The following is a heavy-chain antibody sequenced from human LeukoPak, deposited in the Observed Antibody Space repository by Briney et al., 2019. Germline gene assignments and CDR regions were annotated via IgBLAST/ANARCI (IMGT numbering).Heavy chain of an antibody. CDR2: ISAYNGNT. Sequence: ASVKVSCKASGYTFTSYGISWVRQAPGQGLEWMGWISAYNGNTNYAQKLQGRVTMTTDTSTSTAYMELRSLRSDDTAVYYCARESRDDFWSGDYYYYMDVWGKGTTVTVSS. J-gene: IGHJ6*03. D-gene: IGHD3-3*01. V-gene: IGHV1-18*01. CDR1: GYTFTSYG. CDR3: ARESRDDFWSGDYYYYMDV.